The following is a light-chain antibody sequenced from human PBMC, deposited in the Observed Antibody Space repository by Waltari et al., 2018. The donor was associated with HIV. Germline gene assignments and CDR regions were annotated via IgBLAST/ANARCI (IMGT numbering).Light chain of an antibody. V-gene: IGKV3-15*01. J-gene: IGKJ2*01. CDR2: DAS. Sequence: EVIMTQSPATLSVSPGERATLSCRASQSVGNNLAWYQQKPGQAPRLVIFDASTRATGIPARFSGSGSGSGTEFIFTISSLQSEDFAVYYCQQYNNWPYTFGQGTKLEIK. CDR3: QQYNNWPYT. CDR1: QSVGNN.